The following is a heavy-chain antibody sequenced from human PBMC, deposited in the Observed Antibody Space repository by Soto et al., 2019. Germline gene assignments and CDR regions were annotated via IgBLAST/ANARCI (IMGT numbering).Heavy chain of an antibody. D-gene: IGHD6-13*01. V-gene: IGHV1-3*01. J-gene: IGHJ5*02. CDR3: ARGGSSSWYKFGYNWFDP. CDR1: GYTFTSYA. Sequence: TSVKVSSKASGYTFTSYAMHWVRQAPGQRLEWMGWINAGNGNTKYSQKFQGRVTITRDTSASTAYMELSSLRSEDTAVYYCARGGSSSWYKFGYNWFDPWGQGTLVTVSS. CDR2: INAGNGNT.